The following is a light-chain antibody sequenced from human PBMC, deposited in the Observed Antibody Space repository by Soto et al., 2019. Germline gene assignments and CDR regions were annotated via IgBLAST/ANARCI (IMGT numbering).Light chain of an antibody. V-gene: IGKV3D-20*02. CDR1: QSVRSTS. J-gene: IGKJ5*01. Sequence: VLTQSPGTLSLSPGERATLSCRASQSVRSTSLVWYQQKPAQAPRLLIYGASSRATGIPDRFSGGGSGTDFTLTISRLEPEDFAVYYCQQRSNWPITFGQGTRLEIK. CDR3: QQRSNWPIT. CDR2: GAS.